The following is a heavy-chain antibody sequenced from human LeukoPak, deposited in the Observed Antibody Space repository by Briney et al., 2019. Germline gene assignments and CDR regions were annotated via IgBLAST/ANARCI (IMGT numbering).Heavy chain of an antibody. V-gene: IGHV3-7*05. CDR1: GFTFSDSW. J-gene: IGHJ4*02. Sequence: PGGSLRLSCAASGFTFSDSWMTWVRQTPGKGLQWVASIHQDAGEKQYLYSVRGRFTISRDNAKSSLYLQMNSLTVDDTGIYYCASSKDHYCRYWGQGTMVTVSS. CDR2: IHQDAGEK. CDR3: ASSKDHYCRY.